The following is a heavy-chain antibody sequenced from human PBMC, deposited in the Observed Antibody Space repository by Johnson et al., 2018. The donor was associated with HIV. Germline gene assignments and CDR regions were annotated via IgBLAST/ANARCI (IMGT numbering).Heavy chain of an antibody. V-gene: IGHV3-30-3*01. CDR1: GFRFSTYA. D-gene: IGHD3-3*01. Sequence: QVQLVESGGGVVQPGRSLRLSCAASGFRFSTYALHWVRQTPGKGLEWVALISDDGNNKYYADSVKGRFTIPRDNSKNTLYLQMNSLRFEDTAMYYCARGPILEWLSGDGFDMWGQGTKVTV. J-gene: IGHJ3*02. CDR3: ARGPILEWLSGDGFDM. CDR2: ISDDGNNK.